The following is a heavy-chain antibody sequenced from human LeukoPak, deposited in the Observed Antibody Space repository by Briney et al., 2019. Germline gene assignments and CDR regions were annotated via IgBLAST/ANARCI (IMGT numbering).Heavy chain of an antibody. CDR1: GGSISSSSYY. CDR3: ARSPRDSSGYWGFDY. Sequence: SETLSLTCTVSGGSISSSSYYWGWIRQPPGKGLEWIGSIYYSGSTNYNPSLKSRVTISVDTSKNQFSLKLSSVTAADTAVYYCARSPRDSSGYWGFDYWGQGTLVTVSS. J-gene: IGHJ4*02. CDR2: IYYSGST. D-gene: IGHD3-22*01. V-gene: IGHV4-39*07.